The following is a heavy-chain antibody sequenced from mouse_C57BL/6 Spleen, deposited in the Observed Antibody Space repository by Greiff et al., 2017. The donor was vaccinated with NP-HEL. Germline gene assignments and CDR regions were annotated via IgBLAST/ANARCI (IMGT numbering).Heavy chain of an antibody. Sequence: QVQLQQSGAELVRPGASVTLSCKASGYTFTDYEMHWVKHTPVHGLEWIGAIDPETGGTSYNQKFKGKAILTADKSSSTAYMELRSLTSEDSAVYYCTRDGYDSFFAYWGQGTLVTVSA. J-gene: IGHJ3*01. V-gene: IGHV1-15*01. CDR1: GYTFTDYE. D-gene: IGHD2-2*01. CDR3: TRDGYDSFFAY. CDR2: IDPETGGT.